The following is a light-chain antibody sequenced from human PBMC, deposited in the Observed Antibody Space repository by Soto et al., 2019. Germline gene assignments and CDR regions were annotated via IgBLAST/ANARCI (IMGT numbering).Light chain of an antibody. CDR2: AAS. CDR3: QQYYSYPPS. J-gene: IGKJ4*01. V-gene: IGKV1-8*01. Sequence: AIRMTQSPSSLSASTGDRVTITCRASQGISSYLAWYRQKPGKAPKLLIYAASTLQSGVPSRFSGSGSGTDFTLTISCLQSEDFATYYCQQYYSYPPSFGGGTKVEFK. CDR1: QGISSY.